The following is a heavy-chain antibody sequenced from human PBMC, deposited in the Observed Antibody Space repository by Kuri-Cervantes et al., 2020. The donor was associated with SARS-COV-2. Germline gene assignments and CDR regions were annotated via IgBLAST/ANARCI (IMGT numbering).Heavy chain of an antibody. CDR3: ARDLRLGKSLDY. CDR2: IRYDGSNK. V-gene: IGHV3-30*02. Sequence: LTCAASGFTFSSYGMHWVRQAPGKGLEWVAFIRYDGSNKYYADSVKGRFTISRDNSKNTLYLQMNSLRAEDTAVYYCARDLRLGKSLDYWGQGTLVTVSS. D-gene: IGHD7-27*01. J-gene: IGHJ4*02. CDR1: GFTFSSYG.